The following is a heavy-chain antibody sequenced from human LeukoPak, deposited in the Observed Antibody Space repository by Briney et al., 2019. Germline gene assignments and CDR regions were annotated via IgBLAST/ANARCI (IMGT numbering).Heavy chain of an antibody. CDR3: VREEGTIDF. V-gene: IGHV3-7*01. CDR2: INKDGSEE. CDR1: GFTFSTYW. D-gene: IGHD1/OR15-1a*01. J-gene: IGHJ4*02. Sequence: PGGSLRLSCGASGFTFSTYWMGWLRQAPGKGLEWVANINKDGSEEYYVDSVKGRFTISRDNARNTLYLQMNSLRAEDTAVYYCVREEGTIDFWGQGTLVTVSS.